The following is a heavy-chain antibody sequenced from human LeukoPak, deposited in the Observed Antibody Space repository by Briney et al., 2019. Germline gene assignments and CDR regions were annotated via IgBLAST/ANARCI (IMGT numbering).Heavy chain of an antibody. CDR1: GGTFSSYA. J-gene: IGHJ4*02. CDR2: IIPIFGTA. Sequence: SVKVSCKASGGTFSSYAISWVRQAPGQGLEWMGGIIPIFGTANYAQKFQGRVTITADEPTSTAYMELSSLRSEDTAVYYCARDGSVSSGYPNYWGQGTLVTVSS. D-gene: IGHD3-22*01. CDR3: ARDGSVSSGYPNY. V-gene: IGHV1-69*13.